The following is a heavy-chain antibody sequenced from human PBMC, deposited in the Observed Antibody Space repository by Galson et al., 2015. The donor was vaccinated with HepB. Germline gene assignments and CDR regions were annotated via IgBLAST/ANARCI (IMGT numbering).Heavy chain of an antibody. V-gene: IGHV1-69*13. Sequence: SVKVSCKASGGTFSSYAISWVRQAPGQGLEWMGGIIPIFGTANYAQKFQGRVTITADESTSTAYMGLSSLRSEDTAVYYCARDSATGYPAFDYWGQGTLVTVSS. D-gene: IGHD3-9*01. CDR2: IIPIFGTA. J-gene: IGHJ4*02. CDR1: GGTFSSYA. CDR3: ARDSATGYPAFDY.